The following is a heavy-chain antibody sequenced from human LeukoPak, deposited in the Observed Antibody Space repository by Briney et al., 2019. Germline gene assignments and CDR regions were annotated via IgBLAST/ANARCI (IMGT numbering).Heavy chain of an antibody. Sequence: GGSLRLSCAASGFTFSSYGMHWVRQAPGKGLEWVAVIWYDGSNKYYADSVKGRFTISRDNSKNTLYLQMNSLRAEDTAVHYCAREDGAGAGGVIDCWGQGTLVTVSS. J-gene: IGHJ4*02. V-gene: IGHV3-33*01. CDR3: AREDGAGAGGVIDC. D-gene: IGHD1-26*01. CDR2: IWYDGSNK. CDR1: GFTFSSYG.